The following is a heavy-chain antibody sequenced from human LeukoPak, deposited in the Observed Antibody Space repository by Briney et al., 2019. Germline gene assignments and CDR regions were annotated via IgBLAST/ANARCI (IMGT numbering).Heavy chain of an antibody. CDR1: GFTFSSYA. Sequence: GGSLRLSCAASGFTFSSYAMSWVRQAPGKGLEWVSAISGSGGSTYYAGSVKGRFTISRDNSKNTLYLQMNSLRAEDTAVYYCAKDNYGSGNYDAFDIWGQGTMVTVSS. CDR3: AKDNYGSGNYDAFDI. CDR2: ISGSGGST. D-gene: IGHD3-10*01. V-gene: IGHV3-23*01. J-gene: IGHJ3*02.